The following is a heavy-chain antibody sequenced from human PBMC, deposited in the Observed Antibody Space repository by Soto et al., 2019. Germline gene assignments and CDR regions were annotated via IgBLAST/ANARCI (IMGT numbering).Heavy chain of an antibody. V-gene: IGHV4-59*01. J-gene: IGHJ6*03. D-gene: IGHD1-26*01. CDR3: ARGGGFSGYDKMDV. Sequence: QVQLQESGPGLVKPSETLSLTCTVSGGSISSYYWSWIRQPPGKGLEWIGYIYYSGSTNYNPSLKSRVTISVDTSKNQFSLKLSSVTAADTAVYYCARGGGFSGYDKMDVWGKGTTVTVSS. CDR1: GGSISSYY. CDR2: IYYSGST.